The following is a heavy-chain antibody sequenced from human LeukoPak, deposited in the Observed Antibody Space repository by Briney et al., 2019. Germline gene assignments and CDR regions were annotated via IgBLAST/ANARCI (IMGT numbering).Heavy chain of an antibody. J-gene: IGHJ4*02. CDR3: ASHSGYYYDSSGYELDY. Sequence: GGSLRLSCTASGFTFSSFWMAWVRQAPGKGLEWVANIKQDGSIQHYGDSVKGRFTISRDNAKNSLYLQMNNLRAEDTAVYYCASHSGYYYDSSGYELDYWGQGTLVTVSS. CDR2: IKQDGSIQ. D-gene: IGHD3-22*01. V-gene: IGHV3-7*01. CDR1: GFTFSSFW.